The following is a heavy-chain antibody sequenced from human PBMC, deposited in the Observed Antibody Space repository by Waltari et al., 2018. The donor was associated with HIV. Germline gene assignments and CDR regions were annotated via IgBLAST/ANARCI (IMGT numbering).Heavy chain of an antibody. CDR2: IKQDGSEK. V-gene: IGHV3-7*01. CDR3: ARDYSSTSCYYFDY. J-gene: IGHJ4*02. CDR1: GFTFSSYW. Sequence: EVQLVESGGGLVQPGGSLRLSCAASGFTFSSYWMSWVRQDPGKGLEWVANIKQDGSEKYYVDSVKGRFTITRDNAKNSLYLQMNSLRAEDTAVYYCARDYSSTSCYYFDYWGQGTLVTVSS. D-gene: IGHD2-2*01.